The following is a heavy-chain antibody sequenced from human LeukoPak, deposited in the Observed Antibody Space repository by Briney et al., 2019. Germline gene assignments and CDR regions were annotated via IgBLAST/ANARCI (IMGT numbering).Heavy chain of an antibody. CDR1: GFTFSSYG. CDR3: ARDKGPYYFDQ. V-gene: IGHV3-33*01. CDR2: IWNDGSQK. Sequence: GRSLRLSCAASGFTFSSYGMRWVRQAPGKGLEWVAVIWNDGSQKYYADSVKGRFTISRDNSKNTPYLQMNSLRAEDTAVYYCARDKGPYYFDQWGQGTLLTVSS. J-gene: IGHJ4*02.